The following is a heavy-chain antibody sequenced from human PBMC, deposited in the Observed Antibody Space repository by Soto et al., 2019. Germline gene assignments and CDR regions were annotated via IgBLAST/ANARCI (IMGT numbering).Heavy chain of an antibody. V-gene: IGHV4-34*01. CDR2: INHSGST. Sequence: QVQLQQWGAGLLKPSETLSLTCAVYGGSFSGYYWSWIRQPPGKGLEWIGEINHSGSTNYNPSLRSRVTISVDTSKNQFSRKLSSVTAADTAVYYCARIPRILGYCSGGSCYSTLYYFDYWGQGTLVTVSS. J-gene: IGHJ4*02. CDR1: GGSFSGYY. CDR3: ARIPRILGYCSGGSCYSTLYYFDY. D-gene: IGHD2-15*01.